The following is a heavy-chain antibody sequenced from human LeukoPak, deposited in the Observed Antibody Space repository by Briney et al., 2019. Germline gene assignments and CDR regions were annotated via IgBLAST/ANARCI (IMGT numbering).Heavy chain of an antibody. D-gene: IGHD2-2*01. V-gene: IGHV4-31*03. J-gene: IGHJ6*04. CDR2: IYYSGST. Sequence: SETLSLTCTVSGGSISSGGYYWSWLRQHPGKGLEWIGYIYYSGSTYYNPSLKSRVTISVDTSKNQFSLKLSSVTAADTAVYYCARGVPDYYYYGMDVWGKGTTVTVSS. CDR1: GGSISSGGYY. CDR3: ARGVPDYYYYGMDV.